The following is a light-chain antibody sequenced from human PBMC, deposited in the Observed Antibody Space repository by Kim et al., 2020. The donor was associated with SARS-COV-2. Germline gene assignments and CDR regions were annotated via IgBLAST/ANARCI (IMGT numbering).Light chain of an antibody. V-gene: IGKV3-11*01. Sequence: LSPGERATLSGRASQSVRNYLAWYQQKPGQAPRLLIYETSNRATGIPARFSGSGSGTDFTLTISSLEPEDFAVYYCHQRNIWPLTFGGGTKVEIK. J-gene: IGKJ4*01. CDR2: ETS. CDR1: QSVRNY. CDR3: HQRNIWPLT.